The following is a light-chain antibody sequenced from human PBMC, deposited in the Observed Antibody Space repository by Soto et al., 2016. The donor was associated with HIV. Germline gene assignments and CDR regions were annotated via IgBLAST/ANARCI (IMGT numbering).Light chain of an antibody. CDR1: RYISNS. V-gene: IGKV1-NL1*01. CDR2: DAS. J-gene: IGKJ1*01. Sequence: DIQMTQSPSSLSASVGDRVTITCRASRYISNSLAWYQQKPGKAPKLLVYDASRLESGVPSRFSGSGSGTDYTLTISSLQSEDFATYFCQQYYNTPPWTFGQGTKVEIK. CDR3: QQYYNTPPWT.